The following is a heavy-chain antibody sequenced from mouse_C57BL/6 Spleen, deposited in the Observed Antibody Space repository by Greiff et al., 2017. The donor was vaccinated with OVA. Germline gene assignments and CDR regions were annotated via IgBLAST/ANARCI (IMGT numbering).Heavy chain of an antibody. Sequence: VKLQQSGPELVKPGASVKISCKASGYAFSSSWMNWVKQRPGKGLEWIGRIYPGDGDTNYNGKFKGKATLTADKSSSTAYMQLSSLTSEDSAVYFCARGGAYYSNPFDYWGKGTTLTVSS. CDR1: GYAFSSSW. D-gene: IGHD2-5*01. V-gene: IGHV1-82*01. J-gene: IGHJ2*01. CDR2: IYPGDGDT. CDR3: ARGGAYYSNPFDY.